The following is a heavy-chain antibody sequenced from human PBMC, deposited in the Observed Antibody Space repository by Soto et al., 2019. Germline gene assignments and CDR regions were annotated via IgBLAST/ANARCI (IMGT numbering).Heavy chain of an antibody. D-gene: IGHD3-16*02. CDR3: AKVLYDYVWGSYRPIPLDY. J-gene: IGHJ4*02. CDR2: ISYDGSNK. Sequence: GGSLRLSCAASGFTFSSYGMHWVRQAPGKGLEWVAVISYDGSNKYYADSVKGRFTISRDNSKNTLYLQMNSLRAEDTAVYYCAKVLYDYVWGSYRPIPLDYWGQGTLVTVSS. V-gene: IGHV3-30*18. CDR1: GFTFSSYG.